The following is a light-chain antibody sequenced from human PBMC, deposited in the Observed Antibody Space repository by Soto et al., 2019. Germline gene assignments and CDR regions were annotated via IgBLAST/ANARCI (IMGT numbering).Light chain of an antibody. V-gene: IGKV3-15*01. CDR1: QRISSSY. CDR3: QQYNNWPSWT. CDR2: IAS. J-gene: IGKJ1*01. Sequence: EIVLTQSPGTLSMSPGERATLSCRASQRISSSYLAWYQQKPGQAPRLLIYIASTRAAGIPARFSGSGSGTEFTLTISSLQSEDSAIYYCQQYNNWPSWTFGQGTKVDIK.